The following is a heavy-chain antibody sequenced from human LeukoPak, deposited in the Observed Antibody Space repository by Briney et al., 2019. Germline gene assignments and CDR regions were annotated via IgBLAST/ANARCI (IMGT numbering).Heavy chain of an antibody. D-gene: IGHD2-8*01. CDR1: GGSFSGYY. V-gene: IGHV4-4*07. CDR3: ARDRGRMVYAVWFDP. Sequence: SETLSLTCAVYGGSFSGYYWSWIRQPAGKGLEWIGRIDTSGSATYNPSLKSRVTISIDTSKNQFSLKLGSVTAADTAVYYCARDRGRMVYAVWFDPWGQGTLVTVSS. CDR2: IDTSGSA. J-gene: IGHJ5*02.